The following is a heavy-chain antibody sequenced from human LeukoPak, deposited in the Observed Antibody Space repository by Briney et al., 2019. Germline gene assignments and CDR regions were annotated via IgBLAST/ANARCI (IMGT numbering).Heavy chain of an antibody. CDR1: GFTFSSYA. D-gene: IGHD3-22*01. J-gene: IGHJ4*02. Sequence: GGSLRLSCAASGFTFSSYAMHWVRQAPGKGLEWVAVMSYDGSNKYYADSVKGRFTISRDNSKNTLYLQMNSLRAEDTAVYYCARDNYYDSSGYSGTRHDYWGQGTLVTVSS. CDR3: ARDNYYDSSGYSGTRHDY. V-gene: IGHV3-30*04. CDR2: MSYDGSNK.